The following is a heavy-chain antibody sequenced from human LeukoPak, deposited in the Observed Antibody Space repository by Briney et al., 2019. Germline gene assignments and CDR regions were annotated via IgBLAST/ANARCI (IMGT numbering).Heavy chain of an antibody. Sequence: SVKVPCKASGGTFSSYAISWVRQAPEQGLEWMGGIIPIFGTANYAQKFQGRVTITADESTSTAYMELSSLRSEDTAVYYCARVGTTTGYYFDYWGQGTLVTVSS. V-gene: IGHV1-69*13. CDR2: IIPIFGTA. J-gene: IGHJ4*02. D-gene: IGHD1-7*01. CDR1: GGTFSSYA. CDR3: ARVGTTTGYYFDY.